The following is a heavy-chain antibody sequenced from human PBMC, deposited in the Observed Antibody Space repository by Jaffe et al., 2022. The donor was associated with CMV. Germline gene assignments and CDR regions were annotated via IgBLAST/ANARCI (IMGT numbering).Heavy chain of an antibody. Sequence: EVQLVESGGGLVQPGGSLRLSCAASGFTFSSYEMNWVRQAPGKGLEWVSYISSSGSTIYYADSVKGRFTISRDNAKNSLYLQMNSLRAEDTAVYYCASYRLEMATMDYWGQGTLVTVSS. CDR3: ASYRLEMATMDY. D-gene: IGHD5-12*01. CDR2: ISSSGSTI. CDR1: GFTFSSYE. J-gene: IGHJ4*02. V-gene: IGHV3-48*03.